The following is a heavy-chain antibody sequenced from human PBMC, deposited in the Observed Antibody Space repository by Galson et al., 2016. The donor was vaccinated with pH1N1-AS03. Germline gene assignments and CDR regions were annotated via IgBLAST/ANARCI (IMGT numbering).Heavy chain of an antibody. Sequence: SVKVSCKASGGTFSNFAFSWVRQAPGQGLEWMGWINPNNGVTNYAQKFQAWVTMTGDTSISTAYLELYGLKSDDTAVYYCARDPRGPCSSATCATTYYFGMDVWGQGTTVIVSS. V-gene: IGHV1-2*04. CDR2: INPNNGVT. CDR1: GGTFSNFA. CDR3: ARDPRGPCSSATCATTYYFGMDV. D-gene: IGHD2/OR15-2a*01. J-gene: IGHJ6*02.